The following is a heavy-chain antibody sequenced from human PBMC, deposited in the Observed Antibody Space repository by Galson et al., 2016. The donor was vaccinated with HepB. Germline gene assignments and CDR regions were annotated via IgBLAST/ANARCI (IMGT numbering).Heavy chain of an antibody. CDR1: GYTFTSYY. Sequence: SVKVSCKASGYTFTSYYIHWVRQAPGQGLEWMGIIDPSGGDTSYAQKFQGRVTMTSDTSTSTVYMELGSLRSEDTAVYYCARDPSHYGMDVWGQGTTVTVSS. CDR3: ARDPSHYGMDV. V-gene: IGHV1-46*01. CDR2: IDPSGGDT. J-gene: IGHJ6*02.